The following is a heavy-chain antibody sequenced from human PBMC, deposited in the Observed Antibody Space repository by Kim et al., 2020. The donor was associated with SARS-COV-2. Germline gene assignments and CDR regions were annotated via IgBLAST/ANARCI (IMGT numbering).Heavy chain of an antibody. CDR2: IGGRTDTI. Sequence: GGSLRLSCAASGFTFSDHYMSWIRQAPGKGLEWISYIGGRTDTIYYAASVKGRFTISRDNAKTSLYLHMNSLRAEDTAVYYCASGSGRLFFGDYNPYFDFWGQGTRVTVSS. D-gene: IGHD2-21*02. J-gene: IGHJ4*02. V-gene: IGHV3-11*04. CDR1: GFTFSDHY. CDR3: ASGSGRLFFGDYNPYFDF.